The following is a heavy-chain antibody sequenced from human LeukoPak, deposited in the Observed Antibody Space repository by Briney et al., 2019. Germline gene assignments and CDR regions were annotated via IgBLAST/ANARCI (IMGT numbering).Heavy chain of an antibody. CDR3: VRHYYGSGSYRFDP. J-gene: IGHJ5*02. CDR1: GGSISSYY. D-gene: IGHD3-10*01. Sequence: SETLSLTCTVSGGSISSYYWSWIRQPPGRGLEWIGYIDYSGSTNYNPSLKSRVTISIDTSKNQFSLQLSSVTAADRAVYYCVRHYYGSGSYRFDPWGQGTLVTVSS. CDR2: IDYSGST. V-gene: IGHV4-59*08.